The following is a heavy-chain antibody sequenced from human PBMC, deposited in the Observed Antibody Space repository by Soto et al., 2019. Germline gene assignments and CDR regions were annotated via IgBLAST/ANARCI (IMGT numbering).Heavy chain of an antibody. Sequence: GASVKVSCKASGYNFMPYGVNCVRQAPGQGLEWMGWISPWKGNTNYAQSFQGRVTMTTDTSTSTAYMELRSLTSDDTAVYYCARDLDPSGSYYTDYWGPGTLVTVSS. CDR3: ARDLDPSGSYYTDY. CDR2: ISPWKGNT. V-gene: IGHV1-18*04. J-gene: IGHJ4*02. CDR1: GYNFMPYG. D-gene: IGHD3-10*01.